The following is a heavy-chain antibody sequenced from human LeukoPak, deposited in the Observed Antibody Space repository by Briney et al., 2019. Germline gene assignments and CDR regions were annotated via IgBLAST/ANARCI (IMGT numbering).Heavy chain of an antibody. J-gene: IGHJ4*02. CDR1: GGSISSSNYY. V-gene: IGHV4-39*01. CDR3: ARRPLATIKRSFDY. CDR2: IYYSGST. D-gene: IGHD5-24*01. Sequence: SETLSLTCTVSGGSISSSNYYWGWIRQPPGKGLEWIGSIYYSGSTYYNPSLKSRVTISVDTSKNQFSLKLSSVTAADTAVYYCARRPLATIKRSFDYWGQGTLVTVSS.